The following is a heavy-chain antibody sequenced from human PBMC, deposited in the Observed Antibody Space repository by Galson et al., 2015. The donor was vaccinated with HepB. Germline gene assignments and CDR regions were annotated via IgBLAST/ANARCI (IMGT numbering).Heavy chain of an antibody. J-gene: IGHJ4*02. Sequence: SLRLSCAASGFTFSDYYMDRVRQAPGKGLEWVGRTRNKANSYTTEYAAPVKGRFTISRDESYNSLYLQMNSLQTEDTAVYYCARAAYCSGGSCWGFDYWGQGTLVTVSS. CDR2: TRNKANSYTT. V-gene: IGHV3-72*01. CDR1: GFTFSDYY. CDR3: ARAAYCSGGSCWGFDY. D-gene: IGHD2-15*01.